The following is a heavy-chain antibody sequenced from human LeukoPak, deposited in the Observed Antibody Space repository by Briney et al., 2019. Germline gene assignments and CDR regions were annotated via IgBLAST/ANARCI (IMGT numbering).Heavy chain of an antibody. V-gene: IGHV3-23*01. Sequence: GGSLRLSCAVSGITFSSYAMSWVRQAPGKGLEWVSTISGSGSSPYYADSVEGRFIISRDNSKNTLYLQMNSLRAEDTVVYYCAKDIVVVPAATGGMDVWGQGTTVTVSS. J-gene: IGHJ6*02. CDR3: AKDIVVVPAATGGMDV. D-gene: IGHD2-2*01. CDR2: ISGSGSSP. CDR1: GITFSSYA.